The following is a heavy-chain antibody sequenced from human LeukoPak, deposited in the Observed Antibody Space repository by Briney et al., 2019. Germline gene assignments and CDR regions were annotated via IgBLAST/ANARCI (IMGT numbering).Heavy chain of an antibody. V-gene: IGHV3-66*01. J-gene: IGHJ4*02. Sequence: GGSLRLSCADSGFTVSSNYMSWVRQAPGKGLGRVSVIYSGGSTYYADSVKGRFTISRDNSKNTLYLQMNSLRAEGTAVYYCARDRGGYTYSHDYWGQGTLVTVSS. CDR3: ARDRGGYTYSHDY. D-gene: IGHD5-18*01. CDR2: IYSGGST. CDR1: GFTVSSNY.